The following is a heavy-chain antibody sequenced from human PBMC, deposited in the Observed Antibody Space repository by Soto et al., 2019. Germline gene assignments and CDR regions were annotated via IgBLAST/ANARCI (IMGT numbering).Heavy chain of an antibody. Sequence: GGSLRLSCAASGFTFSDYYMSWIRQAPGKGLEWVSYISSSGSTIYYADSVKGRFTISRDNAKNTLYLQMHSLRAEDTALYFCVRDRGYPDSFDVWGRGTMVTVSS. CDR1: GFTFSDYY. D-gene: IGHD1-1*01. CDR3: VRDRGYPDSFDV. CDR2: ISSSGSTI. J-gene: IGHJ3*01. V-gene: IGHV3-11*04.